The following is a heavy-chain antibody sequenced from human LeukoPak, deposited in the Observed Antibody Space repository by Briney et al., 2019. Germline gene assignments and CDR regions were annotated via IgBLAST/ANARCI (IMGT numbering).Heavy chain of an antibody. CDR3: AKSQAFYGDYEFDY. V-gene: IGHV3-23*01. CDR2: ITGSAVVT. Sequence: GGSLRLSCTASGVIFSSYSMNWVRQAPGKGLEWVATITGSAVVTKYADSVKGRFTISRDNSKDTLYLHMHRLRAEDTAFYYCAKSQAFYGDYEFDYWGQGTLVTVSS. CDR1: GVIFSSYS. D-gene: IGHD4-17*01. J-gene: IGHJ4*02.